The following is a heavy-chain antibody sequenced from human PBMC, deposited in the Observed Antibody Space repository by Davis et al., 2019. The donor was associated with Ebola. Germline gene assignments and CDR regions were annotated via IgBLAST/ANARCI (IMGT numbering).Heavy chain of an antibody. CDR3: ARVLGSSWYRVNYYYGMDV. CDR1: GGTFSSYA. Sequence: SVKVSCKASGGTFSSYAISWVRQAPGQGLEWMGRIIPILGIANYAQKFQGRVTITADKSTSTAYMELSSLRSEDTAVYYCARVLGSSWYRVNYYYGMDVWGQGTTVTVSS. D-gene: IGHD6-13*01. CDR2: IIPILGIA. J-gene: IGHJ6*02. V-gene: IGHV1-69*04.